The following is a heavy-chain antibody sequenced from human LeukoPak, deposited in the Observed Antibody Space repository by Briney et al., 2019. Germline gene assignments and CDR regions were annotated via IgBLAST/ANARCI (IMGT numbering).Heavy chain of an antibody. CDR1: GGSFSGYY. CDR2: INHSGST. CDR3: ARSIAAVYYYYYMDV. Sequence: TSETLSLTCAVYGGSFSGYYWSWIRQPPGKGLEWIGEINHSGSTNYNPSLKSRVTISVDTSKNQFSLKLSSVTAADTAVYYCARSIAAVYYYYYMDVWGKGTTVTVSS. J-gene: IGHJ6*03. D-gene: IGHD6-6*01. V-gene: IGHV4-34*01.